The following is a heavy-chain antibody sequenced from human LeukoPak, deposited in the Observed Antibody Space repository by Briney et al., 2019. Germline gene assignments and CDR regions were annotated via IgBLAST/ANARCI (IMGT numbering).Heavy chain of an antibody. CDR3: TRDDNADSATDALDI. CDR2: IKQDGSHK. CDR1: GFSFSTYW. J-gene: IGHJ3*02. V-gene: IGHV3-7*01. Sequence: GGSLRLSCIASGFSFSTYWMSWVRQAPGKGLEWVANIKQDGSHKNYVDSVKGRFTISRDNAKNSLYLQLDSLRAEDTAVYYCTRDDNADSATDALDIWGQGTMVTVSS. D-gene: IGHD4-17*01.